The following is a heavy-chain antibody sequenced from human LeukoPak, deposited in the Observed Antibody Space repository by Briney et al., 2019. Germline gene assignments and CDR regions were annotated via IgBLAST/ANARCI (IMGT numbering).Heavy chain of an antibody. J-gene: IGHJ4*02. V-gene: IGHV4-59*10. CDR3: VRGRATVAEYGH. CDR2: IYVSGST. D-gene: IGHD6-19*01. Sequence: SETLSLTCAASGGSISSYYWSWIRQPAGKGLEWIWRIYVSGSTSYNPSPQSRVTMSVDTSKNQFSLKPPSVTAAATAVYYCVRGRATVAEYGHWGQRTLVTVSS. CDR1: GGSISSYY.